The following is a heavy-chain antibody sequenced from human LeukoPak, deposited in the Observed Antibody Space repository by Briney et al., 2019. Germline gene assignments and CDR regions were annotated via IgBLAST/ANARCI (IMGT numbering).Heavy chain of an antibody. CDR2: IYYSGST. V-gene: IGHV4-59*01. Sequence: PSETLSLTCTVSGGSISSYYWSWIRQPPGKGLEWIGYIYYSGSTNYNPSLKSRVTIPVDTSKNQFSLKLSSVTAADTAVYYCARDGPNYGMDVWGQGTTVTVSS. CDR1: GGSISSYY. CDR3: ARDGPNYGMDV. J-gene: IGHJ6*02.